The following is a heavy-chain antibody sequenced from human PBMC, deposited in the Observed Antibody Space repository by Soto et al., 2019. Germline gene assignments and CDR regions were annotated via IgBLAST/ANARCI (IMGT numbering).Heavy chain of an antibody. J-gene: IGHJ6*02. Sequence: EVQLVESGGGLVQPGGSLRLSCAASGFTFSSYSMNWVRQAPGKGLDWVSYISSSSSTIYYADSVKGRFTISRDNAKISLYLQMNRGRDHAAAGYYCARDENLAAGGSGQYFCGIEVCGPGPTVTVSS. D-gene: IGHD6-13*01. V-gene: IGHV3-48*02. CDR2: ISSSSSTI. CDR1: GFTFSSYS. CDR3: ARDENLAAGGSGQYFCGIEV.